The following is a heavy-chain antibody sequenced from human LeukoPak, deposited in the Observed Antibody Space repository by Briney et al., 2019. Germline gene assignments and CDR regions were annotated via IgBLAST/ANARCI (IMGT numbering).Heavy chain of an antibody. J-gene: IGHJ6*03. CDR2: ISYDGSNK. Sequence: GGSLRLSCAASGFTFSSYAMHWVRQAPGKGLEWVAVISYDGSNKYYADSVKGRFTISRDNSKNTLYLQMNSLRAEDTAVYYCARDYLRNYMDVWGKGTTVTVSS. CDR3: ARDYLRNYMDV. D-gene: IGHD3-10*01. V-gene: IGHV3-30-3*01. CDR1: GFTFSSYA.